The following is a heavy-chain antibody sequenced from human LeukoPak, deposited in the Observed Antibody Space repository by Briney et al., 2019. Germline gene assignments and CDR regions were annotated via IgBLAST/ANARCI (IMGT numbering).Heavy chain of an antibody. V-gene: IGHV1-18*01. D-gene: IGHD1-1*01. J-gene: IGHJ4*02. CDR1: GYTFTSYG. Sequence: ALVKVSCKASGYTFTSYGISWVRQAPGQGLEWMGWISAYNGNTNYAQKLQGRVTMTTDTSTSTAYMELRSLRSDDTAVYYCARAGAYNWNRGYFDYWGQGTLVTVSS. CDR3: ARAGAYNWNRGYFDY. CDR2: ISAYNGNT.